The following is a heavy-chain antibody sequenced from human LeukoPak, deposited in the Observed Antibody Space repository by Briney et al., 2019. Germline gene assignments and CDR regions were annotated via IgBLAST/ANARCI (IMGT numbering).Heavy chain of an antibody. CDR3: ARHGYSTRWSYFDY. CDR2: IYYSGST. J-gene: IGHJ4*02. D-gene: IGHD6-19*01. Sequence: PSETLSLTCTVSGDSFTSVTDYWAWIRQPPGKGLEWIGYIYYSGSTNYNPSLKSRVTISVDTSKNQFSLKLSSVTAADTAVYYCARHGYSTRWSYFDYWGQGTLVTVSS. CDR1: GDSFTSVTDY. V-gene: IGHV4-61*01.